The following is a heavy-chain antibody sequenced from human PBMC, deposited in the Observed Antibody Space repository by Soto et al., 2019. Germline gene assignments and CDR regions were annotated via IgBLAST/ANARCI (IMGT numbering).Heavy chain of an antibody. CDR1: GFTFSSYD. CDR3: ARPLWRDDYNWGYFDL. CDR2: ISYDGSNK. V-gene: IGHV3-30-3*01. D-gene: IGHD4-4*01. Sequence: QVQLVESGGGVVQPGRSLRLSCAASGFTFSSYDMHWVRQAPGKGLEWVAVISYDGSNKYYTDSVKGRFTISRDNSKNTLYLQMNSLRAEYTAVYYCARPLWRDDYNWGYFDLWGRGTLVTVSS. J-gene: IGHJ2*01.